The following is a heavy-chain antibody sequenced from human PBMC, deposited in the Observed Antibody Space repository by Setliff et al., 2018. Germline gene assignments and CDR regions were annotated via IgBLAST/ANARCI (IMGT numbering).Heavy chain of an antibody. D-gene: IGHD3-3*01. J-gene: IGHJ6*03. CDR1: GDPMSSRRYY. CDR2: IYTSWST. Sequence: SDTLSLTCTVSGDPMSSRRYYWAWIRQPAGKGLEWIGQIYTSWSTNYNPSLKSRVTISLDTSNNQFSLSLSSVTAADTAVYYCARMSGFQYMDVWGKGTTVTV. CDR3: ARMSGFQYMDV. V-gene: IGHV4-61*09.